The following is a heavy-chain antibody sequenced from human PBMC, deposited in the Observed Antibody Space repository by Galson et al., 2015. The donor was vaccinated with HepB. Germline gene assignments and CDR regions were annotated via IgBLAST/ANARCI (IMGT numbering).Heavy chain of an antibody. D-gene: IGHD6-19*01. V-gene: IGHV3-23*01. CDR3: VEGFSSGWMGDF. CDR2: IVSSGVDT. CDR1: GITFSYYA. J-gene: IGHJ4*02. Sequence: SLRLSCAASGITFSYYAMSWVRQAPGKGLEWVSAIVSSGVDTSYADSVKGRFTISRDNSRNTLYLQMNSLRVEDTAMYYCVEGFSSGWMGDFWGQGTLVTVSS.